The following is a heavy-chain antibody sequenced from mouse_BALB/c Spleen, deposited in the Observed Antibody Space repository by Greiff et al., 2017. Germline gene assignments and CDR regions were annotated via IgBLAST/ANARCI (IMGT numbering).Heavy chain of an antibody. V-gene: IGHV1-4*02. Sequence: QVQLQQSAAELARPGASVKMSCKASGYTFTSYTMHWVKQRPGQGLEWIGYINPSSGYTEYNQKFKDKTTLTADKSSSTAYMQLSSLTSEDSAVYYCARTTVVAEGYFDVWGAGTTVTVSS. J-gene: IGHJ1*01. CDR2: INPSSGYT. D-gene: IGHD1-1*01. CDR1: GYTFTSYT. CDR3: ARTTVVAEGYFDV.